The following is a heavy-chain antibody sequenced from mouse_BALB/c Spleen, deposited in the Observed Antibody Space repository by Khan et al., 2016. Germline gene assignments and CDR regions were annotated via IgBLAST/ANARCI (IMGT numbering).Heavy chain of an antibody. CDR1: GYTFTDYN. D-gene: IGHD2-14*01. CDR3: ARSEYRYDSWFAY. V-gene: IGHV1-18*01. CDR2: INPNNGGT. Sequence: VRLQQSGPELVKPGASVKIPCKASGYTFTDYNMDWVKQCHGKSLEWIGDINPNNGGTIYNQKFKGKATLTVDKSSSTAYMELRSLTSEDTAVYYCARSEYRYDSWFAYWGQGTLVTVSA. J-gene: IGHJ3*01.